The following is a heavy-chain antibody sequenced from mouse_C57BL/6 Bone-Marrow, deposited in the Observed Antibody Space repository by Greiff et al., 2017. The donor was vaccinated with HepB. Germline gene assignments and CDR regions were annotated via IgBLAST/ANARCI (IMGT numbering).Heavy chain of an antibody. CDR3: ERLRLRLRAMDY. CDR2: INPNHGGT. CDR1: GYTFTDYN. D-gene: IGHD3-2*02. Sequence: VQLKESGPELVKPGASVKIPCKASGYTFTDYNMDWVKQSHGKRLEWIGDINPNHGGTIYNQQFKGKATLTVDKSSSTAYMELRSLTSEDTAGDYCERLRLRLRAMDYWGQGTAVTVSS. J-gene: IGHJ4*01. V-gene: IGHV1-18*01.